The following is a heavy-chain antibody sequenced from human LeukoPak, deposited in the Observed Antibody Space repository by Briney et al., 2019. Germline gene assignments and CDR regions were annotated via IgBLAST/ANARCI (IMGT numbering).Heavy chain of an antibody. V-gene: IGHV4-59*01. CDR3: ARGGDGSGYYYPVFDY. CDR2: IYYSGST. Sequence: SETLSLTCTVSGGSISSYYWSWIRQPPGKGLEWIGYIYYSGSTNYNPSLKSRVTTSVDTSKNQFSLKLSSVTAADTAVYYCARGGDGSGYYYPVFDYWGQGTLVTVSS. D-gene: IGHD3-22*01. J-gene: IGHJ4*02. CDR1: GGSISSYY.